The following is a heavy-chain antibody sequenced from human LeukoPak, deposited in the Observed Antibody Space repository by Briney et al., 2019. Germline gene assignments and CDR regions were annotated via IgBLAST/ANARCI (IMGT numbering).Heavy chain of an antibody. Sequence: SETLSLTCTVSGYSISSGYYWGWIRQPPGKGLEWIGSIYHSGSTYYNPSLKSRVTISVDTSKNQFSLKLSSVTAADTAVYYCARTTMVRGTYYMDVWGKGTTVTISS. CDR3: ARTTMVRGTYYMDV. D-gene: IGHD3-10*01. V-gene: IGHV4-38-2*02. CDR2: IYHSGST. J-gene: IGHJ6*03. CDR1: GYSISSGYY.